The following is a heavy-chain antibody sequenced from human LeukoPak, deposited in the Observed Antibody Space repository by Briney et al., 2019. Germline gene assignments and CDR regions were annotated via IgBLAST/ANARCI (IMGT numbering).Heavy chain of an antibody. CDR2: ISYDGSNK. J-gene: IGHJ4*02. V-gene: IGHV3-30-3*01. Sequence: PGRSLRLSCAASGFTFSSYAMHWVRQAPGKGLEWVAVISYDGSNKYYADSVKGRFTISRDNSKNTLYLQMNSLRAEDTAVYYCARTDSSGFDYWGQGTLVTVSS. CDR3: ARTDSSGFDY. D-gene: IGHD6-19*01. CDR1: GFTFSSYA.